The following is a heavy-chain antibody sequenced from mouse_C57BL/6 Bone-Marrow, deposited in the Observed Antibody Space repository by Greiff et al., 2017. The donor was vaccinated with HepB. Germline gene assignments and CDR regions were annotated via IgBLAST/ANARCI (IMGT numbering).Heavy chain of an antibody. CDR2: ISSGGSYT. CDR3: ARGGPTIVTTWYFDV. V-gene: IGHV5-6*01. D-gene: IGHD2-5*01. J-gene: IGHJ1*03. CDR1: GFTFSSYG. Sequence: EVQLVESGGDLVKPGGSLKLSCAASGFTFSSYGMSWVRQTPDKRLEWVATISSGGSYTYYPDSVKGRFTISRDNAKNTLYLQMSSLKSEDTAMYYCARGGPTIVTTWYFDVWGTGTTVTVSS.